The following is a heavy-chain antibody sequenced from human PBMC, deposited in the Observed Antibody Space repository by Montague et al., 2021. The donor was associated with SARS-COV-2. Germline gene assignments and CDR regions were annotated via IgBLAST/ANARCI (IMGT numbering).Heavy chain of an antibody. CDR1: GDSVSINTAA. V-gene: IGHV6-1*01. CDR2: SYYRPKKNY. D-gene: IGHD6-13*01. CDR3: ARDPRYSLSWSFDY. J-gene: IGHJ4*02. Sequence: CAISGDSVSINTAACNWDRHSPSIHLPFLVMSYYRPKKNYDYAVSVKSRMTISPDTSKNQFSLQLSSVTPEDRAVYYCARDPRYSLSWSFDYWGQGTLVTVSS.